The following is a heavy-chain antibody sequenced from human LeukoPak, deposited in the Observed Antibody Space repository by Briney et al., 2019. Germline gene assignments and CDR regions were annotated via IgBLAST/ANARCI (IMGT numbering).Heavy chain of an antibody. V-gene: IGHV3-23*01. CDR1: GFTFSSYW. J-gene: IGHJ4*02. CDR3: AKGPVSWSSGYYSDY. D-gene: IGHD3-22*01. Sequence: GGSLRLSCAASGFTFSSYWMSWVRQAPGKGLEWVSAISGSGGSTYYADSVKGRFTISRDNSKNTLYLQMNSLRAEDTAVYYCAKGPVSWSSGYYSDYWGQGTLVTVSS. CDR2: ISGSGGST.